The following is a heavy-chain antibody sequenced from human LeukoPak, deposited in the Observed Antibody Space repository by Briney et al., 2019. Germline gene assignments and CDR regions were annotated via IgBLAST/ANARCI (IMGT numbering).Heavy chain of an antibody. D-gene: IGHD6-19*01. CDR1: GGSISSSSYY. CDR2: IYYSGST. J-gene: IGHJ4*02. CDR3: ARGGAGIAVAGELNYFDY. V-gene: IGHV4-39*07. Sequence: SETLSLTCTVSGGSISSSSYYWGWIRQPPGKGLEWIGSIYYSGSTYYNPSLKSRVTISVDTSKNQFSLKLSSVTAAGTAVYYCARGGAGIAVAGELNYFDYWGQGTLVTVSS.